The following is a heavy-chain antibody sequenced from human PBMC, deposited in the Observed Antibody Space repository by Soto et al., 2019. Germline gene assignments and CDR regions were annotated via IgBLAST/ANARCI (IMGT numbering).Heavy chain of an antibody. CDR2: ISHTGTT. D-gene: IGHD2-2*01. Sequence: QVQLQAAGPGLVTPSETLSLTCAVSGDSIRGSQWWSWVRLPPGKGLEWIGEISHTGTTNYNPSLKSRVTMSVDKPKNQFSLNLTSVTAADTAVYYCARVISSRDEDFDYWGQGTVVTVSP. CDR3: ARVISSRDEDFDY. J-gene: IGHJ4*02. CDR1: GDSIRGSQW. V-gene: IGHV4-4*02.